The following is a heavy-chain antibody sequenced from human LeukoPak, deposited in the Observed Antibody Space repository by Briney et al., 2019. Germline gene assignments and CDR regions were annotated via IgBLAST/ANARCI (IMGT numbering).Heavy chain of an antibody. Sequence: GGSLRLSCAASGFTFSSYAMSWVRQAPGKGLEWVSAISGSGGSTYYADSVKGRFTISSANSKNSLYLQMNSLRAEDTAVYYCAKDPCSSTSCYTGRDYWGQGTLVTVSS. CDR2: ISGSGGST. D-gene: IGHD2-2*02. V-gene: IGHV3-23*01. CDR1: GFTFSSYA. J-gene: IGHJ4*02. CDR3: AKDPCSSTSCYTGRDY.